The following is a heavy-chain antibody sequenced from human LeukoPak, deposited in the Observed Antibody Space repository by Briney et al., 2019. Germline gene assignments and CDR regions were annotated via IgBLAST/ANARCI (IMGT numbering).Heavy chain of an antibody. CDR1: GFTFNTYA. V-gene: IGHV3-23*01. Sequence: PGGSLRLSCAASGFTFNTYAMSWVRQAPGKGLEWVSGISGSGGTTFYADSVKGRYTISRDKSKNTLDLQMNSLRAEDTAVYYCVKDSEVCIGDCYWDYYGMDVWGQGTTVTVSS. D-gene: IGHD2-21*02. CDR2: ISGSGGTT. J-gene: IGHJ6*02. CDR3: VKDSEVCIGDCYWDYYGMDV.